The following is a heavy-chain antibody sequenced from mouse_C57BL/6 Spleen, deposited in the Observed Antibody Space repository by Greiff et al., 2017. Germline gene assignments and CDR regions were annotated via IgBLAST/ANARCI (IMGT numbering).Heavy chain of an antibody. CDR2: IYPRDVGT. V-gene: IGHV1-78*01. Sequence: QVQLQQSDAELVKPGASVKISCKVSCYTFTDHSINWMMPRPEQGLEWIGYIYPRDVGTKYNEKFKVKATLNADKSSITAYMQLNSLTSVYSSVYFCAIRRYLDYWGQGTTLTVSA. CDR3: AIRRYLDY. CDR1: CYTFTDHS. J-gene: IGHJ2*01.